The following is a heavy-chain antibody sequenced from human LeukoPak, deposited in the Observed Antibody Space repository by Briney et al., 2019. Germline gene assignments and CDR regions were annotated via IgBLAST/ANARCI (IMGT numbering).Heavy chain of an antibody. V-gene: IGHV3-43*01. D-gene: IGHD3-22*01. CDR1: GFYFEDYT. CDR3: ARERSGYYDSSGYFDY. CDR2: ISMDGTNT. J-gene: IGHJ4*02. Sequence: GGSLRLSCAASGFYFEDYTMYWVRQVPAKGLEWVSIISMDGTNTYYAESVKGRFTVSRDNSKNSLSLQMNSLRAEDTAVYYCARERSGYYDSSGYFDYWGQGTLVTVSS.